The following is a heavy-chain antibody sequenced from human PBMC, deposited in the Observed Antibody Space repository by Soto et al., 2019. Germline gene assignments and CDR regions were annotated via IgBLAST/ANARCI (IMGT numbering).Heavy chain of an antibody. CDR3: AREGSEYYFDY. V-gene: IGHV3-33*01. CDR1: GFTFSRYG. J-gene: IGHJ4*02. CDR2: IWFDGGNK. Sequence: QVQLVESGGGVVQPGRSLRLSCAASGFTFSRYGMHWVRQAPGKGLEWVAAIWFDGGNKYYAESVKGRITISRDNSKNTLYLQMDSLRAEDTAVYYCAREGSEYYFDYWGQGTLVAVSS.